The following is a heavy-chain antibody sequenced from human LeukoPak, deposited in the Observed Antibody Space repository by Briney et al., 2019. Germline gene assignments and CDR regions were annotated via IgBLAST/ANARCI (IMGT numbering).Heavy chain of an antibody. D-gene: IGHD3-10*01. CDR3: AREVAIIRGVRNWFDS. J-gene: IGHJ5*01. CDR2: TFYRSKWYY. V-gene: IGHV6-1*01. Sequence: SQTLSLTCGISGDSVSSDDAAWSWIRQSPSRGLEWLGRTFYRSKWYYDYVPSVRSRITINPDTSKSQFSLQLDSVTPEDTAVYYCAREVAIIRGVRNWFDSWGPGILVTVSS. CDR1: GDSVSSDDAA.